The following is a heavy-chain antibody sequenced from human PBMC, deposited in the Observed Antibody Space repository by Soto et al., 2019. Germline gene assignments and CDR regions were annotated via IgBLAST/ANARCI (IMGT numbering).Heavy chain of an antibody. Sequence: EVQLLESGGGLVQPGGSLRLSCAASGFTFSNYAMTWVRQAPGKGLEGVSAVSGSGGSTFYADSARGRFTISRDNSKKTLYLQMNSVRTADTAVYYCANFSATSVYDISSAPDYWGQGTLVTVSS. CDR1: GFTFSNYA. V-gene: IGHV3-23*01. J-gene: IGHJ4*02. D-gene: IGHD6-6*01. CDR3: ANFSATSVYDISSAPDY. CDR2: VSGSGGST.